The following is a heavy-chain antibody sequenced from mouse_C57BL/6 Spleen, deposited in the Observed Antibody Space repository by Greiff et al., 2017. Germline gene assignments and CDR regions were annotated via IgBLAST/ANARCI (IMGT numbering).Heavy chain of an antibody. J-gene: IGHJ2*01. CDR3: AINYYGSSYDFDY. D-gene: IGHD1-1*01. V-gene: IGHV1-82*01. Sequence: QVQLMQSGPELVKPGASVKISCTASGYAFSSSWMNWVKQRPGKGLEWIGRIYPGDGDTNYNGKFKGKATLTADKSSSTAYMQLSSLTSEDSAVYFCAINYYGSSYDFDYWGQGTTLTVSS. CDR1: GYAFSSSW. CDR2: IYPGDGDT.